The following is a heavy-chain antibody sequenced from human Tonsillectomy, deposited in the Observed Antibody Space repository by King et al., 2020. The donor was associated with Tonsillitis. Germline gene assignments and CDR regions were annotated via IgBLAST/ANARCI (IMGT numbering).Heavy chain of an antibody. CDR2: IFSNDEK. CDR1: GFSLSNARMG. D-gene: IGHD4-17*01. CDR3: ARTIPSVTTAGEDAFDI. V-gene: IGHV2-26*01. J-gene: IGHJ3*02. Sequence: VTLKESGPVLVKPTETLTLTCTVSGFSLSNARMGVSWIRQPPGKALEWLAHIFSNDEKSYSTSLKTRLTISKDTSKSQVVLTMTNMDPVDTATYYCARTIPSVTTAGEDAFDIWGQGTMVTVSS.